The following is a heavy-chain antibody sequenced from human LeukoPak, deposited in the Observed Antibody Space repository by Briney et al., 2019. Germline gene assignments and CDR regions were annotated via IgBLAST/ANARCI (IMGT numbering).Heavy chain of an antibody. CDR1: GFDFSTYA. CDR3: AKDGQSFNSMWDYLDS. Sequence: GGSLGLSCAASGFDFSTYAMSWVRQAPGKGLEWVSGIGGGDTHYADSVKGRFTISRDNSKSTVELHMSSLRVEDTAVYYCAKDGQSFNSMWDYLDSWGRGTLVTVSS. J-gene: IGHJ4*02. CDR2: IGGGDT. V-gene: IGHV3-23*01. D-gene: IGHD1-26*01.